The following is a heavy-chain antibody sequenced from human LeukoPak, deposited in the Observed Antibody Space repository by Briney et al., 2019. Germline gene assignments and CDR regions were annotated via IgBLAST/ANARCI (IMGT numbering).Heavy chain of an antibody. CDR1: GFTVSSNY. V-gene: IGHV3-66*01. CDR3: ARDAGYCSGGSCYLFDY. CDR2: IYSGGST. J-gene: IGHJ4*02. D-gene: IGHD2-15*01. Sequence: GGSLRLSCAASGFTVSSNYMSWVRQAPGKGLERVSVIYSGGSTYYADSVKGRFTISRDNSKNTLYLQMDSLRAEDTAVYYCARDAGYCSGGSCYLFDYWGQGTLVTVSS.